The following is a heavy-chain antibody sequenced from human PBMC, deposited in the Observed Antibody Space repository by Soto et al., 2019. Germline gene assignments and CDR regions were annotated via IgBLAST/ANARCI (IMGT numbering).Heavy chain of an antibody. V-gene: IGHV3-23*01. D-gene: IGHD2-8*01. CDR1: GFTFSSYA. CDR2: ISGSGGST. CDR3: AKCSHGVCYGGVDY. Sequence: EVQLLESGGGLVQPGGSLRLSCAASGFTFSSYAMSWVRQAPGKGLEWVSAISGSGGSTYYADSVKGRFTISRDNSKNTRYLQMNSLRAEDTAVYYCAKCSHGVCYGGVDYWGQGTLVTVSS. J-gene: IGHJ4*02.